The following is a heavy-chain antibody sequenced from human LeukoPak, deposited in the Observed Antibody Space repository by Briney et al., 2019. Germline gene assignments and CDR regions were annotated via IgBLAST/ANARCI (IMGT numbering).Heavy chain of an antibody. Sequence: SVKVSCKASGGTFSSYAISWVRQAPGQGLEWMGGIIPIFGTANYAQKFQGRVTITADESTSTAYMELSSLRSEDTAVYYCAADYGDYLNLNYYYMDVWGKGTTVTVSS. CDR2: IIPIFGTA. D-gene: IGHD4-17*01. CDR1: GGTFSSYA. V-gene: IGHV1-69*13. J-gene: IGHJ6*03. CDR3: AADYGDYLNLNYYYMDV.